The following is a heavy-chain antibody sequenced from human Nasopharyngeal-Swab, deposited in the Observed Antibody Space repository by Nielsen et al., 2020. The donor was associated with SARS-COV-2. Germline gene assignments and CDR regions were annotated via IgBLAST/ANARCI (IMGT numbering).Heavy chain of an antibody. Sequence: ASVKVSCKASGYTFTSYGISWVRQDPGQGLEWMGWISAYNGNTNYAQKLQGRVTMTTDTSTSTAYMELRSLRSDDTAVYYCARVRIPLTIDAFDIWGQGTMVTVSS. CDR2: ISAYNGNT. V-gene: IGHV1-18*01. D-gene: IGHD2-2*01. CDR1: GYTFTSYG. J-gene: IGHJ3*02. CDR3: ARVRIPLTIDAFDI.